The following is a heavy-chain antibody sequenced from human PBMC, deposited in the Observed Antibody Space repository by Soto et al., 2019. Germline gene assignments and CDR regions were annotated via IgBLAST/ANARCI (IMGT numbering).Heavy chain of an antibody. Sequence: GGSLRLSCAASGFTFSNYALNWVRQAPGKGLEWVANIKQDGSEKYYVDSVKGRFTISRDNAKKSLYLQMNSLRAEDTAVYYCARVPLGRKQGLAYYFDYWRQGTLVTVSS. CDR2: IKQDGSEK. CDR1: GFTFSNYA. D-gene: IGHD6-19*01. CDR3: ARVPLGRKQGLAYYFDY. V-gene: IGHV3-7*03. J-gene: IGHJ4*02.